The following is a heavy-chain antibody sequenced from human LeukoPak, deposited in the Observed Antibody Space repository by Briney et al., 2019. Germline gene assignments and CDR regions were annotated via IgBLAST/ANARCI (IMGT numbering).Heavy chain of an antibody. CDR1: GFTFSSYG. V-gene: IGHV3-30*03. CDR2: ISYDGSNK. CDR3: ARPGPYSSSSDMRFDY. J-gene: IGHJ4*02. Sequence: GGSLRLSCAASGFTFSSYGMHWVRQAPGKGLEWVAVISYDGSNKYYADSVKGRFTISRDNSKNTLYLQMNSLRAEDTAVYYCARPGPYSSSSDMRFDYWGQGTLVTVSS. D-gene: IGHD6-6*01.